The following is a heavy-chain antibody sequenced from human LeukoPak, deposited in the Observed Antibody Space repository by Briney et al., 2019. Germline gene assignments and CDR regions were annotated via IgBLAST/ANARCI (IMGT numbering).Heavy chain of an antibody. CDR1: GGSISSYY. J-gene: IGHJ5*02. CDR3: AREGSRVPAAKGGWFDP. V-gene: IGHV4-4*07. Sequence: SETLSLTCTVSGGSISSYYWSWIRQPAGKGLEWIGRIYTSGSTNYNPSLKSRVTMSVDTSKNQFSLKLSSVTAADTAVYYCAREGSRVPAAKGGWFDPWCQGTLVTVAS. D-gene: IGHD2-2*01. CDR2: IYTSGST.